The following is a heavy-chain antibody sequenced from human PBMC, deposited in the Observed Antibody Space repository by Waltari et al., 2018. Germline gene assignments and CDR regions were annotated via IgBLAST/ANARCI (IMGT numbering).Heavy chain of an antibody. CDR1: GGPFSSYA. J-gene: IGHJ3*02. V-gene: IGHV1-69*13. Sequence: QVQLVQSGAEVKKPGSSVTVSCKASGGPFSSYAISWVRQAPGQGIAWMGGITPILGTAKHAQKVQGRVTITADESTSTAYMELSSLRSEDTAVYYCARDQGGSYLTAAFDIWGQGTMVTVSS. CDR3: ARDQGGSYLTAAFDI. D-gene: IGHD1-26*01. CDR2: ITPILGTA.